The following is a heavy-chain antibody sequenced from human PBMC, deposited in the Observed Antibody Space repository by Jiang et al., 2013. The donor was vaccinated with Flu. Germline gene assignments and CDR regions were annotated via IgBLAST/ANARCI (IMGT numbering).Heavy chain of an antibody. CDR3: VRDEHFAFDF. J-gene: IGHJ4*02. CDR2: SSII. V-gene: IGHV3-48*02. Sequence: SSIINYADSVKGRFTISRDNAKRSLYLQMNSLRDEDTAIYFCVRDEHFAFDFWGQGTLVTVSS. D-gene: IGHD3-3*02.